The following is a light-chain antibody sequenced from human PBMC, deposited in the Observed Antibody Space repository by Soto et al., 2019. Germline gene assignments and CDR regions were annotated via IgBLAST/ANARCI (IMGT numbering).Light chain of an antibody. CDR1: QSISGF. J-gene: IGKJ4*01. V-gene: IGKV1-39*01. CDR3: QQSSTTPLT. Sequence: DIQMTQSPSSLSASVGDRVTITCRASQSISGFLNWYLQKPGQAPKLLIYGASSLQSGVPSRFSGSRSGTDFTLTISSLQVEDFATYYCQQSSTTPLTFGGGTRVEIK. CDR2: GAS.